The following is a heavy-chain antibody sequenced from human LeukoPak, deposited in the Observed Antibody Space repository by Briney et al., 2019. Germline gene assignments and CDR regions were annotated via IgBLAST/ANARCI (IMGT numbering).Heavy chain of an antibody. CDR1: GGSINSYW. D-gene: IGHD3-16*02. V-gene: IGHV4-4*07. Sequence: PSETLSLTCSVSGGSINSYWWSWIRQPAGKGLEFIGRIYTTGMTNYNPSLKSRVSMSVDTSKNQFSLELRSVTAADTAVYSCARAGYTISSYRFDYWGQGALVTVSS. CDR2: IYTTGMT. CDR3: ARAGYTISSYRFDY. J-gene: IGHJ4*02.